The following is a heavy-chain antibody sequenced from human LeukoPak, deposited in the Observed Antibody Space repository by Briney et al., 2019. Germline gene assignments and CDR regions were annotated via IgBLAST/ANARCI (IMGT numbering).Heavy chain of an antibody. CDR2: MNPNSGHT. J-gene: IGHJ6*03. CDR1: GYTFTSYD. V-gene: IGHV1-8*01. CDR3: ARRPAAILKRGHYYYYMDV. D-gene: IGHD2-2*02. Sequence: GASVKVSCKASGYTFTSYDINWVRQAAGQGLEWMGWMNPNSGHTGYAQKFQGRVTMTRNTSISTAYMELSSLRSEDTAVYYCARRPAAILKRGHYYYYMDVWGKGTTVTVSS.